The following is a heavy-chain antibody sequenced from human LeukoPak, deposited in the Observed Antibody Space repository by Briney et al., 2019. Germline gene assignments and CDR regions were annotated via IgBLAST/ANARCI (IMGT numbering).Heavy chain of an antibody. CDR1: GFTFSSYS. D-gene: IGHD3-22*01. V-gene: IGHV3-21*01. Sequence: PGGSLRLSCAASGFTFSSYSMNWVRQAPGKGLEWVSSISSSSYIYYADSVKGRFTISRDNAKNSLYLQMNSLRAEDTAVYYCARDLVSSGYLRAGWGQGTLVTVSS. CDR3: ARDLVSSGYLRAG. CDR2: ISSSSYI. J-gene: IGHJ4*02.